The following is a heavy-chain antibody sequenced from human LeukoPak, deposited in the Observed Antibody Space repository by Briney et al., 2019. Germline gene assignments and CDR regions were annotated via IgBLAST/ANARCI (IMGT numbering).Heavy chain of an antibody. Sequence: SETLSLTCTVSGGSLNNYYWSWIRQPPGRGLEWLGYIYYNGVTNYNPSLKSRLNISVDTSKNQFSLKLTSVTAADTAVYYCARLHALRAEEFDPWGQGTLVTVSS. CDR1: GGSLNNYY. D-gene: IGHD3-16*01. CDR2: IYYNGVT. J-gene: IGHJ5*02. V-gene: IGHV4-59*01. CDR3: ARLHALRAEEFDP.